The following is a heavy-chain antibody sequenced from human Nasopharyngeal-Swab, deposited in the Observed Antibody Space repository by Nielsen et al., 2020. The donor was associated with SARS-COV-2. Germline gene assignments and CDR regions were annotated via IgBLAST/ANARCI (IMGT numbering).Heavy chain of an antibody. Sequence: GESLKISCAASGFTFSNFGMHWVRQAPGKGLEWVAFIRYDGSNQYYTDSVNGRFTTSRDNSNNMLYLQMKNLRTEDTALYYCVKEAGGVDQDDFHHWGQGTLVTVSS. V-gene: IGHV3-30*02. CDR1: GFTFSNFG. D-gene: IGHD3-16*01. CDR3: VKEAGGVDQDDFHH. CDR2: IRYDGSNQ. J-gene: IGHJ1*01.